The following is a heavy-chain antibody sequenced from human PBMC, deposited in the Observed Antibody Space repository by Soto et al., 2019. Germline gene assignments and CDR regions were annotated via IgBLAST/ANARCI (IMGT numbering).Heavy chain of an antibody. V-gene: IGHV1-3*01. CDR2: INAGNGNT. CDR1: GYTFTSYA. J-gene: IGHJ4*02. D-gene: IGHD6-13*01. Sequence: QVQLVQSGAEVKKPGASVKVSCKASGYTFTSYAMHWVRQAPGQRLEWMGWINAGNGNTKYSQKFQGRVTITRDTSARTADKELSRLRSEDTAVYYCARDEGDPHALIAAVLYFYYWGQGTLVTVSS. CDR3: ARDEGDPHALIAAVLYFYY.